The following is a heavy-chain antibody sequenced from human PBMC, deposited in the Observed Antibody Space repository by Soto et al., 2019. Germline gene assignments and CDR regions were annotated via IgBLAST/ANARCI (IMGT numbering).Heavy chain of an antibody. Sequence: QITLKESGPTLVKPTQTLTLTCTFSGFSLSTSGVGVGWIRQPPGKALEWLALIYWDDDKRYSPSLKSRLTITKDTSKNQVVLTMTNMDPVDTATYYCAHLRSVYDILTSPYYYDTKYYFDYWGQGTLVTVSS. CDR3: AHLRSVYDILTSPYYYDTKYYFDY. CDR2: IYWDDDK. D-gene: IGHD3-9*01. J-gene: IGHJ4*02. CDR1: GFSLSTSGVG. V-gene: IGHV2-5*02.